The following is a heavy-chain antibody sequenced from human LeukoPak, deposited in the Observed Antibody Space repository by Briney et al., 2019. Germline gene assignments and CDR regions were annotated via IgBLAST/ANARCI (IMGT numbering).Heavy chain of an antibody. CDR3: ARVHIDYYYYYMDV. J-gene: IGHJ6*03. V-gene: IGHV3-11*01. Sequence: GGSLRLSCAASGFTFSDYYMSWIRQAPGKGLEWVSYISSSGSTIYYADSVKGRFTISRDNAKNSLYLQMNSLRAEDTAVYDCARVHIDYYYYYMDVWGKGTTVTVSS. CDR2: ISSSGSTI. CDR1: GFTFSDYY.